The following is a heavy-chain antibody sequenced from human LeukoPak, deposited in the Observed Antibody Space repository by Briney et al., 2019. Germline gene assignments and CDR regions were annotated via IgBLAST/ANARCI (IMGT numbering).Heavy chain of an antibody. D-gene: IGHD3-9*01. CDR3: ARGSTYYDILTGYQERAYFDY. V-gene: IGHV1-2*06. CDR2: INPNSGGT. CDR1: GYTFTGYY. J-gene: IGHJ4*02. Sequence: ASVKVSCKXSGYTFTGYYMHWVRQAPGQGLEWMGRINPNSGGTNYAQKFQGRVTMTRDMSISTAYMELSRLRSDDTAVYYCARGSTYYDILTGYQERAYFDYWGQGTLVTVSS.